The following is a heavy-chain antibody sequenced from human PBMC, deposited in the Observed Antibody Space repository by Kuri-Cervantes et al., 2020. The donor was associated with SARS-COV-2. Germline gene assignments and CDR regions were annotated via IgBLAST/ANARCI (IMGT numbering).Heavy chain of an antibody. J-gene: IGHJ6*02. D-gene: IGHD5-12*01. V-gene: IGHV3-74*01. CDR1: GFTFSSYW. CDR3: ARAGTASGYDQYYYYYYGMDV. CDR2: INSDGSST. Sequence: GESLKISCAASGFTFSSYWMHWVRQAPGKGLVWVSRINSDGSSTSYADSVKGRFTISRENAKNTLYLQMNSLRAEDTAVYYCARAGTASGYDQYYYYYYGMDVWGQGTTVTVSS.